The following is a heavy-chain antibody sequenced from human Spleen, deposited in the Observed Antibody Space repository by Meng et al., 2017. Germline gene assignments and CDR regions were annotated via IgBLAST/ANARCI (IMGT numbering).Heavy chain of an antibody. CDR2: MNPNSGNT. Sequence: ASVKVSCKASGYTFTGYYMHWVRQAPGQGLEWMGWMNPNSGNTGYAQKFQGRVTMTRNTSISTAYMELSGLRSEDTAVYYCARGVLAYCGGDCSPWGQGTLVTVSS. CDR3: ARGVLAYCGGDCSP. V-gene: IGHV1-8*02. CDR1: GYTFTGYY. D-gene: IGHD2-21*02. J-gene: IGHJ5*02.